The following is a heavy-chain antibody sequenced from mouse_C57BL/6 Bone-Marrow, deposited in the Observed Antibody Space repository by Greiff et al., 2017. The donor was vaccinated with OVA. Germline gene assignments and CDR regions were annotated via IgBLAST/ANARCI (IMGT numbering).Heavy chain of an antibody. CDR3: ARAVVRYFDV. CDR2: ISSGSSTI. CDR1: GFTFSDYG. Sequence: EVQGVESGGGLVKPGGSLKLSCAASGFTFSDYGMHWVRQAPEKGLEWVAYISSGSSTIYYADTVKGRFTISRDNAKNTLFLQMTSLRSEDTAMYYCARAVVRYFDVWGTGTTVTVSS. D-gene: IGHD1-1*01. V-gene: IGHV5-17*01. J-gene: IGHJ1*03.